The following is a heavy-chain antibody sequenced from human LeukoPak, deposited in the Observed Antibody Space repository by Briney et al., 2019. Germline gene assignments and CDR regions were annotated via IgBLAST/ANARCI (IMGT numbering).Heavy chain of an antibody. V-gene: IGHV4-4*07. CDR1: GGSISSYY. CDR3: AREGAAAGYYYYYYMDV. J-gene: IGHJ6*03. Sequence: SETLSLTCTVSGGSISSYYWSWIRQPAGKGLEWIGRIYTSGSTNYNPSLKSRVTISVDTSKNQFSLKLSSVTAADTAVYYCAREGAAAGYYYYYYMDVWGKGTTVTISS. D-gene: IGHD6-13*01. CDR2: IYTSGST.